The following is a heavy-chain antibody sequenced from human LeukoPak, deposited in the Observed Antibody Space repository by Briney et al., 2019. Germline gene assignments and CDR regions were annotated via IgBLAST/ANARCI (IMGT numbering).Heavy chain of an antibody. CDR3: ARDFRRVAGATTHLTD. CDR2: IIPIFGTA. J-gene: IGHJ4*02. V-gene: IGHV1-69*05. D-gene: IGHD1-26*01. CDR1: GGTSSSYA. Sequence: ASVKVSCKASGGTSSSYAISWVRQAPGQGLEWMGGIIPIFGTANYAQKFQGRVTITTDESTSTAYMELSSLRSEDTAVYYCARDFRRVAGATTHLTDWGQGTLVTVSS.